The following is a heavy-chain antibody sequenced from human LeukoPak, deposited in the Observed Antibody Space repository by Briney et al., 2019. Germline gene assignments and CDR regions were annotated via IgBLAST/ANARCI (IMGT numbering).Heavy chain of an antibody. D-gene: IGHD6-19*01. CDR1: GGSFNNGISN. CDR2: LYSSENI. J-gene: IGHJ4*02. Sequence: SETLSLTCTVSGGSFNNGISNWNWIRQPAGKGLEWIGLLYSSENINYNPSLKSRVTISLDTSKNQFSLRLSSVTAADTAVYYCARTYSSGWYRYFDYWGQGILVTVSS. CDR3: ARTYSSGWYRYFDY. V-gene: IGHV4-61*02.